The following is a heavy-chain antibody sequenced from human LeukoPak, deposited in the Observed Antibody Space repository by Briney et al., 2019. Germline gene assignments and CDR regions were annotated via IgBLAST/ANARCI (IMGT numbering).Heavy chain of an antibody. D-gene: IGHD3-3*01. J-gene: IGHJ4*02. V-gene: IGHV3-21*01. Sequence: QSGGSLRLSCAASGFTFSSYSMNWVRQAPGKGLEWVSSISSSSSYIYYADSVKGRFTISRDNAKNSLYLQMNSLRAEDTAVYYCARDRTQDFWSGYYKSGNVDTDYWGQGTLVTVSS. CDR3: ARDRTQDFWSGYYKSGNVDTDY. CDR1: GFTFSSYS. CDR2: ISSSSSYI.